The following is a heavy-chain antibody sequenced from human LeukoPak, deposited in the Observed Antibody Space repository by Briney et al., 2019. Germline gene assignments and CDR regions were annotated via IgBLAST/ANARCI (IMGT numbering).Heavy chain of an antibody. V-gene: IGHV3-15*01. CDR3: TGDWNDDYYSDY. CDR2: IKSKTDGGTT. D-gene: IGHD1-1*01. CDR1: GFTFSNAW. J-gene: IGHJ4*02. Sequence: PGGSLRLSCAASGFTFSNAWMSWVRQAPGKGLEWVGRIKSKTDGGTTDYAAPVKGRFTISRDDSKNTLYLQMNSLKTEDTAVYYCTGDWNDDYYSDYWGQGTLVTVSS.